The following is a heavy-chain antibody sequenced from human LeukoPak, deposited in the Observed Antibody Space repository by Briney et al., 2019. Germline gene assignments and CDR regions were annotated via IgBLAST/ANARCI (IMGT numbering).Heavy chain of an antibody. D-gene: IGHD6-19*01. V-gene: IGHV4-4*02. Sequence: SETLSLTCAVSGGSISSSNWWSWVRQPPGKGLEWIGEIYHSGSTNYNPSLKSRVTMSVDTSKNQFSLKLSSVTAADTAVYYCARVSSAGIWDYWGQGTLVTVSS. CDR3: ARVSSAGIWDY. CDR2: IYHSGST. J-gene: IGHJ4*02. CDR1: GGSISSSNW.